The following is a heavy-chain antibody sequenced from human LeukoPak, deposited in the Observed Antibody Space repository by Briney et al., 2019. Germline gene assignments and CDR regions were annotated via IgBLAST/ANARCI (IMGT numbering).Heavy chain of an antibody. J-gene: IGHJ4*02. CDR3: ARESSGWYPDD. Sequence: GGSLRLSCAASGFTFSSYSMSWVRQAPGKGLEWVSSISSSSSYIYYADSVKGRFTISRDNAKNSLYLQMNSLRAEDTAVYYCARESSGWYPDDWGQGTLVTVSS. V-gene: IGHV3-21*01. D-gene: IGHD6-19*01. CDR1: GFTFSSYS. CDR2: ISSSSSYI.